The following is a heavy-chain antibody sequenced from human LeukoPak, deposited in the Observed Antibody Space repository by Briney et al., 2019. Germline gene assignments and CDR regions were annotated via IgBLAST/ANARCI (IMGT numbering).Heavy chain of an antibody. J-gene: IGHJ4*02. D-gene: IGHD3-22*01. CDR3: ARDLGLYYDSSGYYGY. CDR1: GFTFSSYA. Sequence: GGSLRLSCAASGFTFSSYAMSWVRQAPGKGLEWVSAISGSGGSTYYADSVKGRFTISRDNSKNTLYLQMNSLRAEDTAVYYCARDLGLYYDSSGYYGYWGQGTLVTVSS. CDR2: ISGSGGST. V-gene: IGHV3-23*01.